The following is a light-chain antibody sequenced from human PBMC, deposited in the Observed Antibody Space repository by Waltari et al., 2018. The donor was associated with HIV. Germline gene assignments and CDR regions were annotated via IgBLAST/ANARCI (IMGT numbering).Light chain of an antibody. CDR2: DAS. V-gene: IGKV3-11*01. Sequence: EIVLTQSPATLSLSPGETATLSCRASQSVSSYLAWYQQKPGQAPRLLIYDASNRATDIPARFSGSGSGTDFTLTISSLEPEDVAVYYCQQRSNWPLTFGGGTKVEIK. CDR1: QSVSSY. J-gene: IGKJ4*01. CDR3: QQRSNWPLT.